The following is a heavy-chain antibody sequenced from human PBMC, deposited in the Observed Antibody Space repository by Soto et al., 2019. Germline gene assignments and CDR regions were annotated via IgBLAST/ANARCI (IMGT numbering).Heavy chain of an antibody. V-gene: IGHV4-39*02. Sequence: SETLSLTCTVSGDSISTRSNYWAWIRQPPGKGLEWIGSIYYTGGTYYNPSLKSRVTLFLDTSKNQFSLNLNSVTAADTAVYYCAREGPPMRAHNPPEYFQHWGQGTQVTVSS. CDR3: AREGPPMRAHNPPEYFQH. J-gene: IGHJ1*01. CDR1: GDSISTRSNY. CDR2: IYYTGGT.